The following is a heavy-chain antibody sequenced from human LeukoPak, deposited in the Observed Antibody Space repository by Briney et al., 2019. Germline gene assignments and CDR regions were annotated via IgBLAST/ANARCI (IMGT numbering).Heavy chain of an antibody. D-gene: IGHD3-10*01. CDR2: IRSSGGGS. CDR3: TKEKGLRGTSLPSPVDV. V-gene: IGHV3-23*01. CDR1: GFTFNSYA. Sequence: GGSLRLSCEASGFTFNSYAMSWVRQAPGRGLGWVSGIRSSGGGSYYADSVKGRFTISRDDSKNTLYLQMNSLRAEDTAVYYCTKEKGLRGTSLPSPVDVWGQGTTVTVSS. J-gene: IGHJ6*02.